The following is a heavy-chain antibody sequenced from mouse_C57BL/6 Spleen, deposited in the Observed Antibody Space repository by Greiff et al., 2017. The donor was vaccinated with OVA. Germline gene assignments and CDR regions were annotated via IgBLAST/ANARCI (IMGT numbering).Heavy chain of an antibody. Sequence: EVQRVESGPGLVKPSQSLSLTCSVTGYSITSGYYWNWIRQFPGNKLEWMGYISYDGSNNYNPSLKNRISITRDTSKNQFFLKLNSVTTEDTATYYCARSWDDYAMDYWGQGTSVTVSS. CDR2: ISYDGSN. D-gene: IGHD4-1*01. J-gene: IGHJ4*01. V-gene: IGHV3-6*01. CDR3: ARSWDDYAMDY. CDR1: GYSITSGYY.